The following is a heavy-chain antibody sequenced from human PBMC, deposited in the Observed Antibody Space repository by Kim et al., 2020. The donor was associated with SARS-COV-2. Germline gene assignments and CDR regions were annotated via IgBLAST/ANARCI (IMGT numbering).Heavy chain of an antibody. CDR2: MRCKGRTT. CDR3: ARETVTSPDELDI. D-gene: IGHD4-17*01. Sequence: GGSLRLSCAASGFNLTNLEMNWVRQAPGKGLEWVSYMRCKGRTTYYADSLKGRFTISRDSAKNSLYLQMNSLRAEDMAVYFCARETVTSPDELDIWGQGKMVSVSS. V-gene: IGHV3-48*03. J-gene: IGHJ3*02. CDR1: GFNLTNLE.